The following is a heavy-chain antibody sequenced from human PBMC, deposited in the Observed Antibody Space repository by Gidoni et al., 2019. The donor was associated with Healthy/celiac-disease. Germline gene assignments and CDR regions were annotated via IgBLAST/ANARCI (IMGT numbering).Heavy chain of an antibody. CDR3: AREGLAEWELDGYSTYNWFDP. J-gene: IGHJ5*02. CDR1: GFTFSSYG. V-gene: IGHV3-33*01. Sequence: QVQLVESGGGVVQPGRSLRLSCAASGFTFSSYGMHWVRQAPGKGLEWVAVIWYDGSNKYYADSVKGRFTISRDNSKNTLYLQMNSLRAEDTAVYYCAREGLAEWELDGYSTYNWFDPWGQGTLVTVSS. CDR2: IWYDGSNK. D-gene: IGHD1-26*01.